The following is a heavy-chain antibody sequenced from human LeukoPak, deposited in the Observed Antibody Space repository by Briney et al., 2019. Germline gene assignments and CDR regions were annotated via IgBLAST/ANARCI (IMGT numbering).Heavy chain of an antibody. Sequence: SETLSLTCTVSGGSISSYYWSWIRQPPGKGLEWIGYIYYSGSTNYNPSLKSRVTISVDTSKNQFSLKLSSVTAADTAVYYCANSWYGDIRWFDPWGQGTLVTVSS. CDR1: GGSISSYY. J-gene: IGHJ5*02. V-gene: IGHV4-59*12. CDR2: IYYSGST. CDR3: ANSWYGDIRWFDP. D-gene: IGHD6-13*01.